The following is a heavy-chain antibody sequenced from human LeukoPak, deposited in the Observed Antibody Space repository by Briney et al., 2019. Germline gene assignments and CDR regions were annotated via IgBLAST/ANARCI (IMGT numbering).Heavy chain of an antibody. D-gene: IGHD1-1*01. J-gene: IGHJ4*02. Sequence: PGGSLRLSCAASRFTFSNAWMSWVRRAPGKGLEWVGRIKSKTEGGTTDYAAPVKGRFTISRDDSKNTLYLQMNSLKTEDTAMYSCPTEPYTTPASFDYGGQGTLVTVS. V-gene: IGHV3-15*01. CDR1: RFTFSNAW. CDR3: PTEPYTTPASFDY. CDR2: IKSKTEGGTT.